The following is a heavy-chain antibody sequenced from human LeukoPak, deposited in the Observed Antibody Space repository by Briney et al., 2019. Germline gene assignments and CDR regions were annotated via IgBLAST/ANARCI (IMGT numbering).Heavy chain of an antibody. J-gene: IGHJ4*02. CDR2: IYYSGST. V-gene: IGHV4-39*07. CDR1: GDSINTNTYY. CDR3: ASREGLGY. Sequence: SETLSLTCIVSGDSINTNTYYWGWIRQPPGKGLEWIGSIYYSGSTYYNPSLKSRVTISVDTSKNQFSLKLSSVTAADTAVYYCASREGLGYWGQGTLVTVSS. D-gene: IGHD5-24*01.